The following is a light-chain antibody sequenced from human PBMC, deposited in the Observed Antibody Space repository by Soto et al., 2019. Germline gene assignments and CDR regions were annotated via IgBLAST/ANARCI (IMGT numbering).Light chain of an antibody. CDR2: SIN. CDR3: AAWDDSLNGWV. Sequence: QSVLTQPLSACGPPGQGVTISCCESRYNIGSKTVYWYQHLPGTAPKLLIYSINQRPSGVPDRFSGSKSGTSASLAISGLQAEDEADYYCAAWDDSLNGWVFGGGTKLTVL. J-gene: IGLJ3*02. CDR1: RYNIGSKT. V-gene: IGLV1-44*01.